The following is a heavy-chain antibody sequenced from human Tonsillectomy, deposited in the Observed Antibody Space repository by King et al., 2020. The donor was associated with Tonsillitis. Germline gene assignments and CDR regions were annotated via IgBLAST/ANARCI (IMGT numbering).Heavy chain of an antibody. V-gene: IGHV3-30-3*01. CDR2: ISFDGSNK. J-gene: IGHJ4*02. CDR1: GFTFSNYA. CDR3: ARELFWELQGAPYCDY. Sequence: VQLVEFGGSVVQPGRSLRLSCAASGFTFSNYAMHWVRQAPGKGLEWVAVISFDGSNKYYADSVKGRFTIPRDNSKNTLYLQMSSLRAEDTAVFYCARELFWELQGAPYCDYWGQGTLVTVSS. D-gene: IGHD1-26*01.